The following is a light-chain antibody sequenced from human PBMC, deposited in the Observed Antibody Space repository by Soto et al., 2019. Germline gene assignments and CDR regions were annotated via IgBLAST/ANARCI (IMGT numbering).Light chain of an antibody. J-gene: IGLJ2*01. CDR3: CSYAGSSTDVV. Sequence: QSALTQPASVSGSPGQSITISCTGTSSDVGSYNLVSWYQQHPGKAPKLMIYEGSKRPSGVSNRFSGCKSGNTASLTSSGLQAEDGADYYCCSYAGSSTDVVFGGGTKLTVL. V-gene: IGLV2-23*01. CDR2: EGS. CDR1: SSDVGSYNL.